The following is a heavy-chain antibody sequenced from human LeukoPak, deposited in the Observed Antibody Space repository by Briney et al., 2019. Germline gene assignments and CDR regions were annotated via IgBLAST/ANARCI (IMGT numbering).Heavy chain of an antibody. CDR3: ARVDSGTYYMPFDY. CDR1: GGSLIPYY. V-gene: IGHV4-59*01. J-gene: IGHJ4*02. D-gene: IGHD1-26*01. CDR2: IYHSGTT. Sequence: SETLSLTRTVSGGSLIPYYWSWIRQPPGKGLEWIGYIYHSGTTNYSPPLKGRATLSVDTSKNQISLRLSSVTAADTAVYFCARVDSGTYYMPFDYRGQGSLVTVSS.